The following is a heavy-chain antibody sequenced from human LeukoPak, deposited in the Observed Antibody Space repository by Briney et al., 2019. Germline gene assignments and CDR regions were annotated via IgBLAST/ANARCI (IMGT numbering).Heavy chain of an antibody. D-gene: IGHD6-13*01. J-gene: IGHJ6*02. CDR2: INPNSGGT. CDR3: ARELSSSPSLYYYGMDV. Sequence: GASVKVSCKASGYTFTGYYMRWVRQAPGQGLEWMGWINPNSGGTNYAQKFQGRVTMTRDTSISTAYMELSRLRSEDTAVYYCARELSSSPSLYYYGMDVWGQGTTVTVSS. CDR1: GYTFTGYY. V-gene: IGHV1-2*02.